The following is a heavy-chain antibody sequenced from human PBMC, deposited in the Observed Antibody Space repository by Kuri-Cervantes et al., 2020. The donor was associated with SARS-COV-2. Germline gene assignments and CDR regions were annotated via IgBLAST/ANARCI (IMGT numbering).Heavy chain of an antibody. CDR2: IYYSGST. CDR3: ARDTGYCVGDCSAFDI. D-gene: IGHD2-21*02. Sequence: SETLSLTCTVSGGSISSSIYYWGWIRQPPGKGLEWIGSIYYSGSTYYNPSLKSRVTISVDTSKNQFSLKLSSVTAADTAVYYCARDTGYCVGDCSAFDIWGQGTMVTVSS. CDR1: GGSISSSIYY. V-gene: IGHV4-39*02. J-gene: IGHJ3*02.